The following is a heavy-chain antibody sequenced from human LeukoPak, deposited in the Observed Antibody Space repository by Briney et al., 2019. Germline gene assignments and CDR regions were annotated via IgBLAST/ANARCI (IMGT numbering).Heavy chain of an antibody. CDR1: GYTFTSYG. CDR2: INPNSGGT. J-gene: IGHJ4*02. CDR3: ARPPRMVRGVLYYFDY. V-gene: IGHV1-2*02. Sequence: ASVKVSCKASGYTFTSYGISWVRQAPGQGLKWMGWINPNSGGTNYAQKFQGRVTMTRDTSISTAYMELSRLRSDDTAVYYCARPPRMVRGVLYYFDYWGQGTLVTVSS. D-gene: IGHD3-10*01.